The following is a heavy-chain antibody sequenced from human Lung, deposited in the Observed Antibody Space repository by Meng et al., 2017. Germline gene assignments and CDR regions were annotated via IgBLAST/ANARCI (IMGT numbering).Heavy chain of an antibody. Sequence: QAQLQQWGAVRLNPSETLSSTWVASGGSFSDYYWSWIRQPPGKGLEWIGEINHSGSTNYNPSLESRATISVDTSQNNLSLKLSSVTAADSAVYYCARGPTTMAHDFDYWGQGTLVTVSS. CDR1: GGSFSDYY. D-gene: IGHD4-11*01. CDR3: ARGPTTMAHDFDY. V-gene: IGHV4-34*01. CDR2: INHSGST. J-gene: IGHJ4*02.